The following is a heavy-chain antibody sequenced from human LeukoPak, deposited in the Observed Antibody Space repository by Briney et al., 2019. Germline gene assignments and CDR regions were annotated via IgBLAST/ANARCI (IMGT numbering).Heavy chain of an antibody. J-gene: IGHJ5*02. V-gene: IGHV6-1*01. CDR2: TYYRSKSYN. Sequence: SQTLSPTSAISRDTASSNSAASNSISQSPPRGLGWLGRTYYRSKSYNAYAGSVKRQITINPDTTKNQFSLRLNSVTPEDTAVYYCARDGWEFRGVNPRRNWFDPWGQGTLVTVSS. CDR1: RDTASSNSAA. D-gene: IGHD3-10*01. CDR3: ARDGWEFRGVNPRRNWFDP.